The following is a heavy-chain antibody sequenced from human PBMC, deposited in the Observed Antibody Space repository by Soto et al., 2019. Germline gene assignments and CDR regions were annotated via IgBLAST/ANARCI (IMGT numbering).Heavy chain of an antibody. Sequence: GESLKISCKGSGYSFTSYWIAWVRQVPGKGLELMGVIYPGDSDIRYSPSFQGQVTISADKSISTAYLQWSSLKASDTAMYYCARSYSRSWSDNLKPTKNSCGTRFRGQGTTGTLSS. CDR3: ARSYSRSWSDNLKPTKNSCGTRF. J-gene: IGHJ6*02. V-gene: IGHV5-51*01. D-gene: IGHD6-13*01. CDR2: IYPGDSDI. CDR1: GYSFTSYW.